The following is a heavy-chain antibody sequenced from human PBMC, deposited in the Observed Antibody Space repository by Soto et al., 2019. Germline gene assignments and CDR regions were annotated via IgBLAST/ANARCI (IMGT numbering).Heavy chain of an antibody. CDR1: GGSISSSSYY. Sequence: SETLSLTCTVSGGSISSSSYYWGWIRQPPGKGLEWIGSIYYSGSTYYNPSLKSRVTISVDTSKNQFSLKLSSVTAANTAVYYCARASYGDYDPWGQGTLVTVSS. V-gene: IGHV4-39*01. CDR3: ARASYGDYDP. D-gene: IGHD4-17*01. CDR2: IYYSGST. J-gene: IGHJ5*02.